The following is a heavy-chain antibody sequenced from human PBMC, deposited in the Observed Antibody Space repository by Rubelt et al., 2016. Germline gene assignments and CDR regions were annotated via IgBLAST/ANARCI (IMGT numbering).Heavy chain of an antibody. J-gene: IGHJ4*02. CDR1: GDSISGSSYY. CDR2: IYYSGGT. D-gene: IGHD5-18*01. V-gene: IGHV4-39*01. Sequence: QLHLQESGPGLVKPSETLSLTCTVSGDSISGSSYYWGWVRQPPGKGLEWIGSIYYSGGTHYDPSLKSRVTISVERSKNQFSLRRSSVTAADAAVYYCARSRGYSYDHDNWGQGTLVTVSS. CDR3: ARSRGYSYDHDN.